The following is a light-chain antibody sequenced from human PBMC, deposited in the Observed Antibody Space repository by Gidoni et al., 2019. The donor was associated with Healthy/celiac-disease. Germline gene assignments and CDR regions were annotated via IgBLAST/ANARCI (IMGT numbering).Light chain of an antibody. CDR3: QQYGSSPPAFT. Sequence: EIVLTQSPGTLSLSPGERATLSCSASQSVSSSYLACYQQTPGQASRLLIYGASSRATGIPDRFSGSESGADFPLTVSRLEPEDFAVYYCQQYGSSPPAFTFGPGTKVDIK. CDR2: GAS. CDR1: QSVSSSY. V-gene: IGKV3-20*01. J-gene: IGKJ3*01.